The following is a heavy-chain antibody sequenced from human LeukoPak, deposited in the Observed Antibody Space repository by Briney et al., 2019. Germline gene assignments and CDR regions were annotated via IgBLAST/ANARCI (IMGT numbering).Heavy chain of an antibody. CDR2: IIPILGIA. CDR1: GGTFSSYA. V-gene: IGHV1-69*04. J-gene: IGHJ6*02. Sequence: SVKVSCKASGGTFSSYAISWVRQAPGQGLEWMGRIIPILGIANYAQKFQGRVTITADKSTSTAYMELSSLRSEDTAAYYCARYVTGSTFVGMDVWGQGTTVTVSS. D-gene: IGHD1-20*01. CDR3: ARYVTGSTFVGMDV.